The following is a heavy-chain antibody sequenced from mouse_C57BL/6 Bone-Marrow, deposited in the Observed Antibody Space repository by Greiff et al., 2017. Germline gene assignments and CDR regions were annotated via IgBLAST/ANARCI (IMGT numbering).Heavy chain of an antibody. J-gene: IGHJ1*03. Sequence: VQLQQSGPELVKPGASVKISCKASGYAFSSSWMNWVKQRPGKGLEWIGRIYPGDGDTNYNGKFKGKDTLTADKSSSTAYMQLSSLTSEDSAVDFCARFDHGEYFDVWGTGTTVTVSS. CDR1: GYAFSSSW. V-gene: IGHV1-82*01. CDR3: ARFDHGEYFDV. CDR2: IYPGDGDT.